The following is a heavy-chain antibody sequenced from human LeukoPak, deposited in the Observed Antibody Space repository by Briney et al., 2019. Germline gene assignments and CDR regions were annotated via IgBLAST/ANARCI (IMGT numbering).Heavy chain of an antibody. CDR3: ARDPSSIVGAYFDY. Sequence: SQTLSLTCTVSGGSISSGSYYWSWIRQPAGKGLEWIGRIYTSGSTNYNPSLKSRVTISVDTSKNQFSLKLSSVTAADTAVYYCARDPSSIVGAYFDYWGQGTLVTVSS. D-gene: IGHD1-26*01. V-gene: IGHV4-61*02. CDR1: GGSISSGSYY. J-gene: IGHJ4*02. CDR2: IYTSGST.